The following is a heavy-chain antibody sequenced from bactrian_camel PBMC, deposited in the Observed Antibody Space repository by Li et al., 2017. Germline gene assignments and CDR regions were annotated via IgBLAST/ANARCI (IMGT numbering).Heavy chain of an antibody. CDR1: RYTYSGRTNC. Sequence: HVQLVESGGGSVQAGGSLRLSCVVSRYTYSGRTNCMGWFRQIPGKGLEWVSGIDTGGGNTYYADSVKGRLTISRDNAKNTLYLQMNSLKTEDTAVYYCATWWSVGFWGQGTQVTVS. V-gene: IGHV3S1*01. J-gene: IGHJ6*01. D-gene: IGHD7*01. CDR3: ATWWSVGF. CDR2: IDTGGGNT.